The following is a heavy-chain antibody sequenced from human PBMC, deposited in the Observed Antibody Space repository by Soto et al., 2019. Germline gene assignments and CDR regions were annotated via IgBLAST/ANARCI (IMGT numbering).Heavy chain of an antibody. Sequence: GGSLRLSCAASGFTLSNYWMHWVRQAPGKGLVWVSRINDYGTTINYAESVEGRFIISRDDSKSEVYLQMNNLRAEDSAVYYCSRAGLDPFDDWGQGALVTVSS. CDR1: GFTLSNYW. CDR3: SRAGLDPFDD. CDR2: INDYGTTI. J-gene: IGHJ4*02. V-gene: IGHV3-74*01. D-gene: IGHD6-19*01.